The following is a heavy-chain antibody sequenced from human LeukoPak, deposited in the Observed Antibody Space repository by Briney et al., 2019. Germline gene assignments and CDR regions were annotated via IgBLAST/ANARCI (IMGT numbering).Heavy chain of an antibody. CDR1: GASINTYY. V-gene: IGHV4-59*01. CDR3: ARVLRPMASQYYFDY. Sequence: SETLSLTCTVSGASINTYYWSWIRQPPGKGLEWIGYIYYSGTTSYNPSLKTRVTISIDTSKNQFSLKLSSVTAADTAVYYCARVLRPMASQYYFDYWGQGTLVTVSS. J-gene: IGHJ4*02. D-gene: IGHD3-10*01. CDR2: IYYSGTT.